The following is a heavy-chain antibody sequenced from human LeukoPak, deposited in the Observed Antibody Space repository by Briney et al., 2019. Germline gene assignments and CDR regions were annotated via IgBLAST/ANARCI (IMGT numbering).Heavy chain of an antibody. Sequence: GGSLRLSCAAAGFTFSNSAMYWVRQAPGKGLEFVSVISTNGDRTYYADSVKGRFTISRDNSKNTLYLQMGSLRADDMAVYYCARGVAISSSGWYDTFDYWGQGALVTISS. V-gene: IGHV3-64*02. D-gene: IGHD6-19*01. J-gene: IGHJ4*02. CDR2: ISTNGDRT. CDR3: ARGVAISSSGWYDTFDY. CDR1: GFTFSNSA.